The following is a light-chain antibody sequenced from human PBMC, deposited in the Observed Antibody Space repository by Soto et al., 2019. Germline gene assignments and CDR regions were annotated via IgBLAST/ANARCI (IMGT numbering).Light chain of an antibody. V-gene: IGLV2-8*01. CDR1: SSDVGGYNY. Sequence: QSVLTQPPSASGSPGQSVTISCTGTSSDVGGYNYVSWYQQHPGKAPKFMIYEVSKRPSGVPDRFSGSKSGNKASLTVSGLQADDEADYYCSSYAGSNNPVIFGGGTKVTVL. CDR2: EVS. J-gene: IGLJ2*01. CDR3: SSYAGSNNPVI.